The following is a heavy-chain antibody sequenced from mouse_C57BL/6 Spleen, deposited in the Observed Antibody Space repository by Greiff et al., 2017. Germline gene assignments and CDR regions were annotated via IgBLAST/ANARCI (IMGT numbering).Heavy chain of an antibody. Sequence: VKLVESGAELVKPGASVKMSCKASGYTFTTYPIEWMKQNHGKSLEWIGNFHPYNDDTKYNEKFKGKATLTVEKSSSTVYLELSRLTSDDSAVYYCARGSNYENAMDYWGQGTSVTVSS. D-gene: IGHD2-5*01. CDR1: GYTFTTYP. CDR3: ARGSNYENAMDY. CDR2: FHPYNDDT. J-gene: IGHJ4*01. V-gene: IGHV1-47*01.